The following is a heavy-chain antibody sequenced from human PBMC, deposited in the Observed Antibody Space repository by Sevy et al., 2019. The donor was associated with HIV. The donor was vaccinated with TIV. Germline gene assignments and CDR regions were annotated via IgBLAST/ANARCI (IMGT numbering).Heavy chain of an antibody. D-gene: IGHD3-22*01. CDR3: AREGTFYYDRTQSGFQY. Sequence: GGCLRLSCAASGFTFSTYAMHWVRQAPGKGLEWVAVISYDGSNKYYADSVKGRFTISRDNSKNTLYLQMNSLRAEDTAVYYCAREGTFYYDRTQSGFQYWGQGTLVTVSS. V-gene: IGHV3-30-3*01. CDR2: ISYDGSNK. CDR1: GFTFSTYA. J-gene: IGHJ1*01.